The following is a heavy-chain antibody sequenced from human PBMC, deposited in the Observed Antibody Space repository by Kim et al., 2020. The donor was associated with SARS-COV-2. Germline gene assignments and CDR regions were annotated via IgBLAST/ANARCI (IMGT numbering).Heavy chain of an antibody. CDR1: GGSISSSSYY. D-gene: IGHD2-15*01. CDR3: ARQGAATLFGY. V-gene: IGHV4-39*01. Sequence: SETLSLTCTVSGGSISSSSYYWGWIRQPPGKGLEWIGSIYYSGSTYYNPSLKSRVTISVDTSKNQFSLKLSSVTAADTAVYYCARQGAATLFGYWGQGTLVTVSS. CDR2: IYYSGST. J-gene: IGHJ4*02.